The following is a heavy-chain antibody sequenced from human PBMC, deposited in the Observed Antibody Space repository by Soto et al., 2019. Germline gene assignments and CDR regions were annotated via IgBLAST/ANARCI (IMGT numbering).Heavy chain of an antibody. Sequence: GGSLRLSCAASGFTFSSYSMNWVRQAPGKGLEWVSSISSSSSYIYYAAPVKGRFTISRDDSKNTLYLQMNSLKTEDTAVYYCTTAATVTTKYYYYYYYMDVWGKGTTVTVSS. CDR2: ISSSSSYI. V-gene: IGHV3-21*03. CDR1: GFTFSSYS. D-gene: IGHD4-17*01. J-gene: IGHJ6*03. CDR3: TTAATVTTKYYYYYYYMDV.